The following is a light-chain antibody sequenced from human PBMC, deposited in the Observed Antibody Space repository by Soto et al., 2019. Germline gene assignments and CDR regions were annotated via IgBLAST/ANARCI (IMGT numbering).Light chain of an antibody. CDR2: EVS. V-gene: IGLV2-14*01. J-gene: IGLJ2*01. Sequence: QSALTQPASVSGSPGQSITISCTGTSSYVGGYNYVSWYQQHPGKAPKLMIYEVSTRPSGVSNRVSGSKSGNPASLTISGLQDEDEADYYCSPYTSSSTPYVVFGGGTKLTVL. CDR1: SSYVGGYNY. CDR3: SPYTSSSTPYVV.